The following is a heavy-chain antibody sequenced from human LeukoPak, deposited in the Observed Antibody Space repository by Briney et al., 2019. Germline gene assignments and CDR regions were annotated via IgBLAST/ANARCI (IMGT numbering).Heavy chain of an antibody. D-gene: IGHD5-18*01. V-gene: IGHV3-11*05. CDR2: ISSSSSSYT. Sequence: GGSLRLSCAASGFTVSDYYMSWIRQAPGKGLEWVSHISSSSSSYTNYADSVRGRFTISRDNAKNSLYLQMNSLRVEDTAVYYCARDKKGGYSYGCYYYGMDLWGQGTTVTVSS. CDR1: GFTVSDYY. J-gene: IGHJ6*02. CDR3: ARDKKGGYSYGCYYYGMDL.